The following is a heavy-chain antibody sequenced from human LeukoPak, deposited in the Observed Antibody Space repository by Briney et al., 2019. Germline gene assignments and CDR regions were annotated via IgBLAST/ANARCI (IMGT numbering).Heavy chain of an antibody. Sequence: GGSLRLSCAASGFTFSSYSMNWVRQAPGKGLEWVSYISSSSSTIYYADFVKGRFTISRDNAKNSLYLQMNSLRDEDTAVYYCARVTYYYDSSGYYQVIDYWGQGTLVTVSS. V-gene: IGHV3-48*02. CDR3: ARVTYYYDSSGYYQVIDY. D-gene: IGHD3-22*01. CDR2: ISSSSSTI. CDR1: GFTFSSYS. J-gene: IGHJ4*02.